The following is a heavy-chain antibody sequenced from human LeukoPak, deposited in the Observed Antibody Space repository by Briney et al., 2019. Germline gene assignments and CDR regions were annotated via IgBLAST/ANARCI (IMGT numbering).Heavy chain of an antibody. J-gene: IGHJ4*02. V-gene: IGHV3-74*01. CDR2: INSDGSST. Sequence: RAGGSLRLSCAASGFTFSSYWMHWVRQAPGKGLVWVSRINSDGSSTSYADSVKGRFTISRDNAKNTLYLQMNSLRAEDTAVYYCARVGVYYYGSGSYPFDYWGQGTLVTVSS. CDR3: ARVGVYYYGSGSYPFDY. D-gene: IGHD3-10*01. CDR1: GFTFSSYW.